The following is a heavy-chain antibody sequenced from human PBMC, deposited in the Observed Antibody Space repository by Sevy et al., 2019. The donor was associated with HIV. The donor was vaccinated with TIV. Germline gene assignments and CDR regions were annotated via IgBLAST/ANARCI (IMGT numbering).Heavy chain of an antibody. D-gene: IGHD6-13*01. V-gene: IGHV3-11*01. CDR3: TINIAAAAPNDY. CDR1: GFTFSDYY. J-gene: IGHJ4*02. Sequence: GGSLRLSCAASGFTFSDYYMSWIRQAPGKGLEWVSYISSSGSTIYYADSVKGRFTISRHNAKNSLLLQMNSLRAADTDVYYCTINIAAAAPNDYWGQGTLVPVSS. CDR2: ISSSGSTI.